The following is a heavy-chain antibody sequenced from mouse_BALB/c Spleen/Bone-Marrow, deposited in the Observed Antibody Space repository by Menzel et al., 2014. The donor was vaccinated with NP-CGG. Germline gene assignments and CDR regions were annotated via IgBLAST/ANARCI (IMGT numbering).Heavy chain of an antibody. CDR2: ISYSGIT. Sequence: EVKLVESGPGLVKPSQSLSLACTVTGYPITSDYAWNWIRQFPGNKLEWMGYISYSGITSYNPSLKSRISITRDTSKNQFFLQLNSVTTEDTATYYCARGRAAWFAYWGQGTLVTVSA. CDR3: ARGRAAWFAY. J-gene: IGHJ3*01. V-gene: IGHV3-2*02. D-gene: IGHD3-3*01. CDR1: GYPITSDYA.